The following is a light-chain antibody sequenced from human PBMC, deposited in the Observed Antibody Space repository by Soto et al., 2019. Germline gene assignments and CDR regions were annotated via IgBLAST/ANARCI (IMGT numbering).Light chain of an antibody. CDR1: SSKIGNNA. Sequence: QSVLTQPPSVSEAPGQRVTISCSGSSSKIGNNAVNWYQQLPGKAPSLVIFLDELLSSGVSDRFSASKSGTSASLAISGLQSEDEADYYCAAWDDSLNALLFGGGIKLTVL. J-gene: IGLJ2*01. CDR3: AAWDDSLNALL. V-gene: IGLV1-36*01. CDR2: LDE.